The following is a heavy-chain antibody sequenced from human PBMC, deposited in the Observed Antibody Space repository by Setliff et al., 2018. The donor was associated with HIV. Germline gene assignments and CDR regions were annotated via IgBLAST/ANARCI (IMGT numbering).Heavy chain of an antibody. CDR3: ARASSFFDTTGYFYDPSFDS. V-gene: IGHV4-39*07. D-gene: IGHD3-22*01. Sequence: SETLSLTCTVSGVSISSSVYYWGWIRQSPGKGLEWIGAISYTVTTYYNRSLKRRVTISADASKNRFSLRLRSVTAADTTLYYCARASSFFDTTGYFYDPSFDSWGQGTLVTVSS. CDR2: ISYTVTT. J-gene: IGHJ4*02. CDR1: GVSISSSVYY.